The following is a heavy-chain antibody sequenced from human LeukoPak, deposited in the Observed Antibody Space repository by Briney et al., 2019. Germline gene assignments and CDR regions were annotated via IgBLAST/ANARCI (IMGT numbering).Heavy chain of an antibody. CDR1: GGSISSSSYY. Sequence: SETLSLTCTVSGGSISSSSYYWGWIRQPPGKGLEWIGSIYYSGSTYYNPSLKSRVTISVDTSKNQFSLKLSSVTAADTAVYYCAAALGYYYYYMDVWGKGTTVTVSS. J-gene: IGHJ6*03. CDR3: AAALGYYYYYMDV. V-gene: IGHV4-39*07. CDR2: IYYSGST.